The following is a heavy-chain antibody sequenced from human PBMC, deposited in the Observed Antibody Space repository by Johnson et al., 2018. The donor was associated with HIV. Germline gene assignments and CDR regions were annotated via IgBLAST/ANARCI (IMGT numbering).Heavy chain of an antibody. CDR3: AREYYDSSGYYYGGVSAFDI. J-gene: IGHJ3*02. D-gene: IGHD3-22*01. Sequence: VQLVESGGGLVQPGGSLRLSCAASGFTFSDHYMDWVRQAPGKGLEWVGRSRNKANIYTTDYAPSVTGRFPISTDVSKNSLYLQMNSLKTEDTAIYYCAREYYDSSGYYYGGVSAFDIWGQGTMVTVSS. CDR1: GFTFSDHY. V-gene: IGHV3-72*01. CDR2: SRNKANIYTT.